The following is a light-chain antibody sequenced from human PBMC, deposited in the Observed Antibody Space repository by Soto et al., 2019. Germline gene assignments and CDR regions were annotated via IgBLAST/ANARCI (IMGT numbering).Light chain of an antibody. Sequence: DIQMTQSPSSLSASVGDRVTITCRASQSISSYLNWYQQKPGKAPQLLIYAASSLQSGVPSRFSGSGSVTDFTLTISSLQPEDFATYYCQQSYSTPRTFGQGTKVEIK. J-gene: IGKJ1*01. CDR2: AAS. CDR1: QSISSY. V-gene: IGKV1-39*01. CDR3: QQSYSTPRT.